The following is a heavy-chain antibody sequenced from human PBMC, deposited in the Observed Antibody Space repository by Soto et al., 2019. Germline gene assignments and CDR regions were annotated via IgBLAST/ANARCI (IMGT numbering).Heavy chain of an antibody. CDR2: MNPNSGNT. J-gene: IGHJ4*02. D-gene: IGHD2-21*01. Sequence: QVQLVQSGAEVKKPGASVKVSCKASGYTFTSYDINWVRQATGQGIDWMGWMNPNSGNTGYAQKFQGRVTMPRDTPITTAYKEPSSPTSQDTAVYYCAHSPGNCGFSYWGRGTLVAFSS. CDR1: GYTFTSYD. CDR3: AHSPGNCGFSY. V-gene: IGHV1-8*01.